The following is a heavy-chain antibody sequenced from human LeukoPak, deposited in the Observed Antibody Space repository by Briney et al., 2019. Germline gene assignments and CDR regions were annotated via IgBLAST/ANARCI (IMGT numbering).Heavy chain of an antibody. CDR3: AHRTRITIFGVVMQAFDY. V-gene: IGHV2-5*02. CDR2: IYWDDDK. D-gene: IGHD3-3*01. Sequence: SGPTLVNPTQTLTLTCTFSGFSLSTSGVGVGWIRQPPGKALEWLALIYWDDDKRYSPSPKSRLTITKDTSKNQVVLTMTNMDPVDTATYYCAHRTRITIFGVVMQAFDYWGQGTLVTVSS. CDR1: GFSLSTSGVG. J-gene: IGHJ4*02.